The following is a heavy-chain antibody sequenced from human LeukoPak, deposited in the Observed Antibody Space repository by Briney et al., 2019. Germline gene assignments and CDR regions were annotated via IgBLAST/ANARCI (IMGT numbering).Heavy chain of an antibody. V-gene: IGHV1-24*01. Sequence: ASVKVSCKVSGYTLTELSMHWVRQAPGKGLEWMGGFDPEDGETIYAQKFQGRVTMTEDTSTDTAYMELSSLRSEDTAVYYCATDSSLLYSGSQQGAFDIWGQGTMVTVSS. CDR3: ATDSSLLYSGSQQGAFDI. D-gene: IGHD1-26*01. J-gene: IGHJ3*02. CDR2: FDPEDGET. CDR1: GYTLTELS.